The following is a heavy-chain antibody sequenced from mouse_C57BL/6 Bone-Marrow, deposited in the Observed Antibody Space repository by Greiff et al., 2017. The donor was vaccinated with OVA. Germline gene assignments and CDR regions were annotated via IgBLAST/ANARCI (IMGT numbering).Heavy chain of an antibody. CDR2: IDPEDGET. CDR1: GFNIKDYY. CDR3: ARKGDYGSSEAWFAY. Sequence: EVMLVESGAELVKPGASVKLSCTASGFNIKDYYMHWVKQRTEQGLEWIGRIDPEDGETKYAPKFQGKATITAATSSNTAYLQLSSLTSEDTAVYYCARKGDYGSSEAWFAYWGQGTLVTVSA. V-gene: IGHV14-2*01. D-gene: IGHD1-1*01. J-gene: IGHJ3*01.